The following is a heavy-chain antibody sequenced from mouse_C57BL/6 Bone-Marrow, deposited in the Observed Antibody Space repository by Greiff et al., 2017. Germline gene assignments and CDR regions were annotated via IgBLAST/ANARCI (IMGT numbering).Heavy chain of an antibody. Sequence: QVQLKQSGPELVKPGASVKISCKASGYAFSSSWLNWVKQRPGKGLEWIGRIYPGDGATNYTGKFKGKATLTADKSSRTASMQLSSLTSEDSAVYFCALTGTRYFDYGGQGTTLTVSS. CDR2: IYPGDGAT. J-gene: IGHJ2*01. CDR1: GYAFSSSW. CDR3: ALTGTRYFDY. V-gene: IGHV1-82*01. D-gene: IGHD4-1*01.